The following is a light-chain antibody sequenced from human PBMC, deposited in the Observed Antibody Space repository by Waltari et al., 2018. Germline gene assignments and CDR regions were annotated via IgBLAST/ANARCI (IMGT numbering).Light chain of an antibody. CDR3: QQYDNMIT. V-gene: IGKV1-33*01. J-gene: IGKJ5*01. Sequence: DIQMTQSQSSLSAFVGVRVTITCQASQDISSYLNWYQQKPGKAPKLLISDASNLETGVPSRFSGSGSGTDFTLTINSLQPEDIATYYCQQYDNMITFGQGTRLEIK. CDR2: DAS. CDR1: QDISSY.